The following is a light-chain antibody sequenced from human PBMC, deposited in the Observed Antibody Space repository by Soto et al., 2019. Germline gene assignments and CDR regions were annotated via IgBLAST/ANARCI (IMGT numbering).Light chain of an antibody. V-gene: IGKV3-20*01. CDR3: QQYDSTPPT. CDR2: GAS. J-gene: IGKJ1*01. CDR1: QSVNSNY. Sequence: EIVLTQSPGTLSLSPGDRATLSCRASQSVNSNYLAWYQRKPGQAPRLLIYGASNRATDIPYRFSASGSGTDFTLSITRPEAEDFAVDYCQQYDSTPPTFGQGTKVEV.